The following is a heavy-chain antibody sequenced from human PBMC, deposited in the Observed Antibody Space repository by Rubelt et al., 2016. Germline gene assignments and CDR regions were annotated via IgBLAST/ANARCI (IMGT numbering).Heavy chain of an antibody. J-gene: IGHJ4*02. Sequence: QLQLQESGPGLVEPSETLSLTCSVSGGSISSRTYYWGWIRQPPGKALEWIGNIYYSGRTTYSPSLKSRVTISVDTPKDQSSLNLNSMTAADTAVYYCARLGKWSAGGVDYWGQGTLVTVSS. CDR2: IYYSGRT. CDR3: ARLGKWSAGGVDY. CDR1: GGSISSRTYY. V-gene: IGHV4-39*01. D-gene: IGHD3-16*01.